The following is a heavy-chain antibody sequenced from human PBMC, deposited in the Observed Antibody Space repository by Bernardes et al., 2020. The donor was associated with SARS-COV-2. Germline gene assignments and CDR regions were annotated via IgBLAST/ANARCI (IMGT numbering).Heavy chain of an antibody. CDR2: INPNSGDR. CDR3: ARDLGTTTFSTRYNWFDP. Sequence: ASVKVSCKTSGYTFTGYNINWVRQAPGQGLEWMGRINPNSGDRDYAQNFQDRVTMTRDTSISTAYMELGRLTSDDTAVYYCARDLGTTTFSTRYNWFDPWGQGTLVTVSS. V-gene: IGHV1-2*06. J-gene: IGHJ5*02. D-gene: IGHD3-16*01. CDR1: GYTFTGYN.